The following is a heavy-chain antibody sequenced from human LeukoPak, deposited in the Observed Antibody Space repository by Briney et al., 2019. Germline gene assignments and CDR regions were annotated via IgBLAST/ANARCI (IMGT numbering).Heavy chain of an antibody. J-gene: IGHJ4*02. CDR3: ASRYCSSSSCFAYYFDY. Sequence: GESLKISCKGSGYSFTSYWIGWVRQMPGKGLEWMGIIYPGDSDTRYSPSFQGQVTISADKSISTAYLQWSSLKASDTAMYYCASRYCSSSSCFAYYFDYWGQGTLVTVSS. D-gene: IGHD2-2*01. V-gene: IGHV5-51*01. CDR2: IYPGDSDT. CDR1: GYSFTSYW.